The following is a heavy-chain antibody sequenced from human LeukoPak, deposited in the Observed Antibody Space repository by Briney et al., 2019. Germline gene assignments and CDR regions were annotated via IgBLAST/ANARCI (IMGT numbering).Heavy chain of an antibody. Sequence: GRSLRLSCAASGFIVSNDGMHWVRQAPGKGLEWVAFIWFDGSNKHYADSVKGRFTISRDNSQDPLYLQMNRLRAEDTAVYYCVRDPSGSGFAFDFWGQGALVTVSS. D-gene: IGHD1-1*01. CDR1: GFIVSNDG. J-gene: IGHJ4*02. CDR2: IWFDGSNK. V-gene: IGHV3-33*01. CDR3: VRDPSGSGFAFDF.